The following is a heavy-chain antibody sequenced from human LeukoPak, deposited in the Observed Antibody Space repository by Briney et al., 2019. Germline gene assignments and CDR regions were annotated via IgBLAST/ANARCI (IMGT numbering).Heavy chain of an antibody. J-gene: IGHJ4*02. V-gene: IGHV4-59*01. Sequence: SETLSLTCTVSGGSISSYYWSWIRQPPGKGLEWIGYIYYSGSTNYNPSLKSRVTISVDTSKNQFSLKLSSVTAADTAVYYCARWSSGWSYFDYWGQGTLVTVSS. CDR3: ARWSSGWSYFDY. CDR2: IYYSGST. D-gene: IGHD6-19*01. CDR1: GGSISSYY.